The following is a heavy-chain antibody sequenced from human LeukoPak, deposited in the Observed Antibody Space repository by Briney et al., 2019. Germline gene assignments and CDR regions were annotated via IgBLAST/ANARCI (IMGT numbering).Heavy chain of an antibody. Sequence: ASVKVSCKVSGYTLTELSMTWVRQAPGKGLEWRGGFDPEDGETIYAQKFQGRVTMTEDTSTDTAYMELSSLRSEDTAVYYCATVLDILTGYYVFDYWGQGTLVTVSS. D-gene: IGHD3-9*01. V-gene: IGHV1-24*01. CDR1: GYTLTELS. J-gene: IGHJ4*02. CDR3: ATVLDILTGYYVFDY. CDR2: FDPEDGET.